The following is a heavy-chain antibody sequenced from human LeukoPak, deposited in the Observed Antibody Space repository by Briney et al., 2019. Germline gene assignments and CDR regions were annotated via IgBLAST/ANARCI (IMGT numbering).Heavy chain of an antibody. Sequence: TGGSLRLSCAASGFTFSSYALSWVRQAPGKGLEWVSAISGSGGSTYYADSVKGRFTISRDNSKNTLYLQMNSLRAEDTAVYYCAKDLEDYYDSSGFDYWGQGTLVTVSS. CDR2: ISGSGGST. CDR1: GFTFSSYA. D-gene: IGHD3-22*01. V-gene: IGHV3-23*01. CDR3: AKDLEDYYDSSGFDY. J-gene: IGHJ4*02.